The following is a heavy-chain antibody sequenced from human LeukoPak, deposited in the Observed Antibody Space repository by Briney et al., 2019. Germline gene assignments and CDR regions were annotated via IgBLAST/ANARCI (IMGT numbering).Heavy chain of an antibody. Sequence: GGSLRLSCAASGFTVSSNYMSWVRQAPGKGLEWVSVIYSGGSTYYADSVKGRFTISRDNSKNTLYLQMKSLRAEDTAVYYCAREWSGSYLHWGQGTLVTVSS. D-gene: IGHD1-26*01. CDR2: IYSGGST. J-gene: IGHJ1*01. CDR1: GFTVSSNY. CDR3: AREWSGSYLH. V-gene: IGHV3-66*01.